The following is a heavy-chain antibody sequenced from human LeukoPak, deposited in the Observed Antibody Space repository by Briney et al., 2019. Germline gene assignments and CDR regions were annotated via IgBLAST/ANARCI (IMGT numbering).Heavy chain of an antibody. D-gene: IGHD6-19*01. CDR1: GFIFSDYE. CDR3: AKDATAVPGTVYMDV. J-gene: IGHJ6*03. CDR2: IDISGNNI. Sequence: GGSLRLSCAASGFIFSDYEMNWVRHAPGKGLEWLSHIDISGNNIHYADSVEGRFTMSRDNAKNLVYLPMTSLRDEDTALYYGAKDATAVPGTVYMDVWGKGTTVTVSS. V-gene: IGHV3-48*03.